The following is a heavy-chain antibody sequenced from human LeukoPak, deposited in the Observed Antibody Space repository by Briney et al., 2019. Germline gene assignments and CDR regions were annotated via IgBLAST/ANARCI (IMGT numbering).Heavy chain of an antibody. Sequence: ASVKVSCKVSGYTLTELSMHWVRQAPGKGLEWMGGFDPGDGETIYAQKFQGRVTMTEDTSTDTAYMELSSLRSEDTAVYYCATRGLPFGGVIGAFDIWGQGTMVTVSS. CDR2: FDPGDGET. CDR3: ATRGLPFGGVIGAFDI. CDR1: GYTLTELS. J-gene: IGHJ3*02. D-gene: IGHD3-16*01. V-gene: IGHV1-24*01.